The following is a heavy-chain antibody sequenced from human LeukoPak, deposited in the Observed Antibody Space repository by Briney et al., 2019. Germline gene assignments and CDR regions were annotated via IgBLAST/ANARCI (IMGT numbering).Heavy chain of an antibody. CDR3: ARDSYYSGGSCPVPFDY. V-gene: IGHV4-38-2*02. Sequence: SETLSLTCSVSGYSISSGYYWGWIRQPPGKGLEWIGNIYHSGSTYYNPSLKSRVTISVDTSKNQFSLKLSSVTAADTAVYYCARDSYYSGGSCPVPFDYWGQGTLVTVSS. CDR1: GYSISSGYY. CDR2: IYHSGST. D-gene: IGHD2-15*01. J-gene: IGHJ4*02.